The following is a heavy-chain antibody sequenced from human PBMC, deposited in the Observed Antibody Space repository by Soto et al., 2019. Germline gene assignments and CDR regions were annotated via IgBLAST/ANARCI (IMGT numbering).Heavy chain of an antibody. D-gene: IGHD6-13*01. V-gene: IGHV4-61*01. CDR2: IYYSGST. CDR3: AREMDEGSRKPFDY. J-gene: IGHJ4*02. CDR1: GGSVSSGSYY. Sequence: SQTLSLTCTVSGGSVSSGSYYWSWIRQPPGKGLEWIGYIYYSGSTNYNPSLKSRVTISVDTSKNQFSLKLSSVTAADTAVYYCAREMDEGSRKPFDYWGQGTLVTLSS.